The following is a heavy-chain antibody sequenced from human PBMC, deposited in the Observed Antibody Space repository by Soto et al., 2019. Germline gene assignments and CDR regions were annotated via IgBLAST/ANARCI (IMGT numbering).Heavy chain of an antibody. CDR3: ARDPLWFGESYGMDV. D-gene: IGHD3-10*01. V-gene: IGHV1-18*01. Sequence: QVQLVQSGAEVKKPGASVKVSCKASGYTFRSYGISWVRQAPGQGLEWMGWISAYNGNTDYAQKLQGRVTMTTDTSTRTAYMNLWSLRSDDTAVYYCARDPLWFGESYGMDVWGQGTTVTGSS. CDR2: ISAYNGNT. J-gene: IGHJ6*02. CDR1: GYTFRSYG.